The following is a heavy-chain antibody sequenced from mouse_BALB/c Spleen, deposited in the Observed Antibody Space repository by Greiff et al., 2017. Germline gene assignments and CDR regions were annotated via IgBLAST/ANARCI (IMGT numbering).Heavy chain of an antibody. CDR3: ARNYYGNHEVFAY. CDR2: IYPGNGDT. V-gene: IGHV1-12*01. D-gene: IGHD2-1*01. J-gene: IGHJ3*01. Sequence: QVQLKQPGAELVKPGASVKMSCKASGYTFTSYNMHWVKQTPGQGLEWIGAIYPGNGDTSYNQKFKGKATLTADKSSSTAYMQLSSLTSEDSAVYYCARNYYGNHEVFAYWGQGTLVTVSA. CDR1: GYTFTSYN.